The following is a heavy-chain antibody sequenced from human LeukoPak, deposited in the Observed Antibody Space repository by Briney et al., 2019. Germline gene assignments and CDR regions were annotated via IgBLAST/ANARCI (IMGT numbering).Heavy chain of an antibody. Sequence: KSSETLSLTCAVSGGSISSGGYSWSWIRQPPGKGLEWIGYIYHSGSTYYNPSLKSRVTISVDRSKNQFSLKLSSVTAADTAVYYCASWGGSSGYYSHFDYWGQGTLVTVSS. J-gene: IGHJ4*02. CDR2: IYHSGST. CDR1: GGSISSGGYS. D-gene: IGHD3-22*01. CDR3: ASWGGSSGYYSHFDY. V-gene: IGHV4-30-2*01.